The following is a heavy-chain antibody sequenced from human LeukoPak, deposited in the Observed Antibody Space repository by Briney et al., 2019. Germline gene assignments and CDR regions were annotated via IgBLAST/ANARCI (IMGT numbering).Heavy chain of an antibody. CDR3: ARHYLYGDPPAFDI. V-gene: IGHV4-59*08. Sequence: SETLSLTCTVSGGYISSYSWSWIRQPPGKGLEWIGYMYSRGSTNDNPSLKGRVTISRDTSKNQLSLRVTSVTAADTAMYYCARHYLYGDPPAFDIWGQGTMVTVSS. D-gene: IGHD4-17*01. J-gene: IGHJ3*02. CDR1: GGYISSYS. CDR2: MYSRGST.